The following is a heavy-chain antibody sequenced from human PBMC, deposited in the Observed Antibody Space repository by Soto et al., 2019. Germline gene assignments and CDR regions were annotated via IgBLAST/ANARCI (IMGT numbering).Heavy chain of an antibody. CDR3: ARSNNDILTGARYNWFDP. D-gene: IGHD3-9*01. Sequence: PSETLSLTCTVSGGSISGYFWSWIRQPPGKGLEWIGYIYDSGSINYNPSLKSRVTISVDTSKNQFSLQLRSVTAADTAVYYCARSNNDILTGARYNWFDPWGQGTLVTVSS. J-gene: IGHJ5*02. CDR1: GGSISGYF. V-gene: IGHV4-59*01. CDR2: IYDSGSI.